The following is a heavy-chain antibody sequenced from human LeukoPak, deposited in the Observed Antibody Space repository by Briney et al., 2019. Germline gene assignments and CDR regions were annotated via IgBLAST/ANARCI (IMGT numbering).Heavy chain of an antibody. V-gene: IGHV4-34*12. D-gene: IGHD3-3*01. Sequence: PSGTLSLTCAVYGGSFSGYYWTWIRQPPGKGLEWIGEIIDTGSTKYNSSLKSRVTISVDTSKNQFSLSLDSVTAADTAVYYCARGLASGYPPIPFDYWGQGTLVTVSS. CDR3: ARGLASGYPPIPFDY. CDR1: GGSFSGYY. J-gene: IGHJ4*02. CDR2: IIDTGST.